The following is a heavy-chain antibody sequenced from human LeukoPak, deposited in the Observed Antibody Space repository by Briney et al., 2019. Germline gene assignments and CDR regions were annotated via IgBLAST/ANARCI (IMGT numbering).Heavy chain of an antibody. V-gene: IGHV3-23*01. CDR2: LGGSGADI. CDR3: ATYRQVLLPFES. D-gene: IGHD2-8*02. J-gene: IGHJ4*02. Sequence: GGSLRLSCAASGFTFSSYAMSWVRQAPGKGLEWVSGLGGSGADIFYADSVKGRFTISRDNSKSTLSLQMNSLRAEDTAIYYCATYRQVLLPFESWGQGTLVTVSS. CDR1: GFTFSSYA.